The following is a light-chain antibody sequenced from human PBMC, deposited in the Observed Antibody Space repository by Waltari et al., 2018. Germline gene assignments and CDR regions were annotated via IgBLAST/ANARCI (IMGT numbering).Light chain of an antibody. Sequence: QSALTQPDSVSGSPGPSIPISGTGTSSYVGGYNYVTWYQQHPGKAPKLMIYEVSNRPSGVSNRFSGSKSGNTASLTISGLQAEDEADYYCSSYTSSSTYVFGTGTKVTVL. CDR3: SSYTSSSTYV. V-gene: IGLV2-14*01. CDR2: EVS. J-gene: IGLJ1*01. CDR1: SSYVGGYNY.